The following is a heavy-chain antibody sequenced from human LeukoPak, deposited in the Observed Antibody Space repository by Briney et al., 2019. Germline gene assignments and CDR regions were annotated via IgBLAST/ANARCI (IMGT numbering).Heavy chain of an antibody. V-gene: IGHV4-4*07. D-gene: IGHD3-10*01. CDR3: ARDMGDRTYYYYGMDV. CDR1: GGSISSYY. Sequence: SETLSLTCTVSGGSISSYYWSWIRQPAGKGLEWIGRIYTSGSTNYNPSLKSRVTMSVDTSKNQFSLKLSSVTAADTAVYYCARDMGDRTYYYYGMDVWGQGTTVTVSS. CDR2: IYTSGST. J-gene: IGHJ6*02.